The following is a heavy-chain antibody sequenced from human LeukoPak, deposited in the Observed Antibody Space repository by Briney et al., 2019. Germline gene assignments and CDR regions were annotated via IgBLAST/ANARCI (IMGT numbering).Heavy chain of an antibody. Sequence: ASAKVSCKASGGTFSSYAISWVRQAPGQGLEWMGRIIPIFGTANYAQKFQGRVTITTDESTSTAYMELSSLRSEDTAVYYCARVMYYDSSGLDYAFDIWGQGTMVTVSS. D-gene: IGHD3-22*01. CDR2: IIPIFGTA. V-gene: IGHV1-69*05. CDR3: ARVMYYDSSGLDYAFDI. CDR1: GGTFSSYA. J-gene: IGHJ3*02.